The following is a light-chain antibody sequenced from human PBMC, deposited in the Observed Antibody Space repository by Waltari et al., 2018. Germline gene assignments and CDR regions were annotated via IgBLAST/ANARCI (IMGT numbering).Light chain of an antibody. CDR2: FTS. CDR1: ERISSSY. J-gene: IGKJ2*01. Sequence: EILMTQSPGTMSVSPGERAALSCRASERISSSYLAWYKQKGGQPPRLLIYFTSTRAAGVPARFSGSGSGTEFTLTISSLQSEDFAVYYCQQYNTWPYTFGQGTKIEIK. CDR3: QQYNTWPYT. V-gene: IGKV3-15*01.